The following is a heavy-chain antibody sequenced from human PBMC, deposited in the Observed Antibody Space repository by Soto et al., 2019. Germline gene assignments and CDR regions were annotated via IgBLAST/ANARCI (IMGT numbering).Heavy chain of an antibody. CDR1: GYTFIGFY. J-gene: IGHJ4*02. D-gene: IGHD5-12*01. V-gene: IGHV1-2*02. CDR2: INPDSGGT. CDR3: ARKVATFNFDL. Sequence: ASVKVSGKASGYTFIGFYMHWVRQAPGQGLEWMGWINPDSGGTKYDQKFQGRVTMTRDTSITTAYMELSSLSPDDTAVYYCARKVATFNFDLWGQGTLVTVSS.